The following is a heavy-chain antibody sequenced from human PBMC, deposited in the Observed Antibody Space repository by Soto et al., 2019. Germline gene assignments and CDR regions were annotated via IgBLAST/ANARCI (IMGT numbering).Heavy chain of an antibody. V-gene: IGHV3-23*01. J-gene: IGHJ4*02. Sequence: GGSLRLSCAASGFTFSSYAMSWVRQVPGKGLEWVSAISGSGGSTYYADSVKGRFTISRDNSKNTLYLQMNSLRAEDTAVYYCAVRGIAAAGSSGYWGQGTLVTVSS. CDR3: AVRGIAAAGSSGY. CDR2: ISGSGGST. CDR1: GFTFSSYA. D-gene: IGHD6-13*01.